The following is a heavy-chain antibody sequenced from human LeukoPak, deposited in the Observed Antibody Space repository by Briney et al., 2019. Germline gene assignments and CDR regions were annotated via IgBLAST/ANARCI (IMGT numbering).Heavy chain of an antibody. V-gene: IGHV3-23*01. CDR3: AKDPRRGQAYCGGDCGY. CDR1: GFTFSSYA. CDR2: ISGSGGST. J-gene: IGHJ4*02. Sequence: GGSLRLSCAAPGFTFSSYAMSWVRQAPGKGLEWVSAISGSGGSTYYADSVKGRFTISRDNSKNTLYLQMNSLRAEDTAVYYCAKDPRRGQAYCGGDCGYWGQGTLVTVSS. D-gene: IGHD2-21*02.